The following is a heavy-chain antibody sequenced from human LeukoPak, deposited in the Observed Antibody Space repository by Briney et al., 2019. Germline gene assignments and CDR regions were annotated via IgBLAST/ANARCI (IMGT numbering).Heavy chain of an antibody. CDR3: ARWLLRGDTNWFDP. CDR1: GGSISSYY. V-gene: IGHV4-59*01. D-gene: IGHD2-21*01. Sequence: PSETLSLTYTVSGGSISSYYWSWIRQPPGKGLEWIGYIYYSGSTNYNPSLKSRVTISVDTSKNQFSLKLSSVTAADTAVYYCARWLLRGDTNWFDPWGQGTLVTVSS. J-gene: IGHJ5*02. CDR2: IYYSGST.